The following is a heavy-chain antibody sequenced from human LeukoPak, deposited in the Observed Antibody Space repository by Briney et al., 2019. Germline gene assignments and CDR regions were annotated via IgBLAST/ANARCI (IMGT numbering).Heavy chain of an antibody. D-gene: IGHD3-22*01. J-gene: IGHJ4*02. V-gene: IGHV1-46*01. CDR2: LNPSGGST. CDR1: GYTFTSYY. Sequence: GASVKVSCKASGYTFTSYYLYWVRQAPGQGLEWMGVLNPSGGSTTSAQKFQDRVTMTRDTSTSTVHMELRSLRSEDTAVYYCARGPGPADDGGGYCFDYWGQGTLVTVSS. CDR3: ARGPGPADDGGGYCFDY.